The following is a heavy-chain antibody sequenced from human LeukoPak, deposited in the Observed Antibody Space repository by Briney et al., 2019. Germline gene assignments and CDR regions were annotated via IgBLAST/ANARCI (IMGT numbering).Heavy chain of an antibody. CDR1: GFTFTSYG. D-gene: IGHD6-13*01. Sequence: PGRSLRLSCAASGFTFTSYGMHWVRQAPGKGLEWVAVISYDGSNKYYADSVKGRFTISRDNSKNTLYLQMNSLRAEDTAVYYCAKDFFSSSWYGYPTSDYWGQGTLVTVSS. CDR2: ISYDGSNK. V-gene: IGHV3-30*18. J-gene: IGHJ4*02. CDR3: AKDFFSSSWYGYPTSDY.